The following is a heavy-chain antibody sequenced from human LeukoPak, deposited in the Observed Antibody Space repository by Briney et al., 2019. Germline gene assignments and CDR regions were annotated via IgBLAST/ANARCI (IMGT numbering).Heavy chain of an antibody. D-gene: IGHD3-3*01. V-gene: IGHV1-18*01. J-gene: IGHJ6*02. CDR3: ARDSWVPPPEQPYYDFWSGYYDYYYYGMDV. Sequence: ASVKVSCKASGYTFTSYGISCVRQAPGQGLERMGWISAYNGNTNYAQKLQGRVTMTTDTSTSTAYMELRSLRSDDAAVYYCARDSWVPPPEQPYYDFWSGYYDYYYYGMDVWGQGTTVTVSS. CDR2: ISAYNGNT. CDR1: GYTFTSYG.